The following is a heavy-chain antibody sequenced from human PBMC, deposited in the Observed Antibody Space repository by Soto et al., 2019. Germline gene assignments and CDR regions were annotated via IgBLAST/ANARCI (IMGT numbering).Heavy chain of an antibody. CDR3: ARDSRDTTMVRFAC. D-gene: IGHD3-10*01. Sequence: QVQLVESGGGVVQSGRPLRLSCTASGFIFRDYGMHWVRQAPGKGLEWVAVMSYDGSNKYYADSVQGRFSISRDNSKNTVDLQMNSLRPEDRAVYYCARDSRDTTMVRFACWGQGTLVTVSS. CDR1: GFIFRDYG. CDR2: MSYDGSNK. J-gene: IGHJ4*02. V-gene: IGHV3-30*03.